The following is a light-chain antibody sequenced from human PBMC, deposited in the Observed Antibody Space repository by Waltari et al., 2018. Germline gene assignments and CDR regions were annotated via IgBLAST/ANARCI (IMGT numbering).Light chain of an antibody. V-gene: IGLV1-44*01. J-gene: IGLJ1*01. Sequence: QSVLTQPPSASGTPGQRVTISCSGSRSNIGSNAVNWDQQLPGTAPKLLIYSNNHRPSGVPDRFSGSKSGTSASLAISGLQSEDEAYYYCAAWDDSLNGVFGTGTKVTVL. CDR1: RSNIGSNA. CDR3: AAWDDSLNGV. CDR2: SNN.